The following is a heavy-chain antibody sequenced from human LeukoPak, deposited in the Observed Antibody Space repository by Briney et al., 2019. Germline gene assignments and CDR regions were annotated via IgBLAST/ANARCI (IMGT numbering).Heavy chain of an antibody. CDR3: ARDQPGYYDSSGYDTTKGGFDY. J-gene: IGHJ4*02. V-gene: IGHV6-1*01. Sequence: SQTLSLTCAISGDSVSSNSAAWNWIRQSPSRGLEWLGRTYYRSKLYNDYAVSVKSRITINPDTSKNQFSLQLNSVTPEDTAVYYCARDQPGYYDSSGYDTTKGGFDYWGQGTLVTVSS. D-gene: IGHD3-22*01. CDR1: GDSVSSNSAA. CDR2: TYYRSKLYN.